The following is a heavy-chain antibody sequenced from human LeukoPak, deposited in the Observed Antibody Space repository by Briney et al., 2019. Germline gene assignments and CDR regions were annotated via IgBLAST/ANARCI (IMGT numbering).Heavy chain of an antibody. CDR1: GFTFSSFA. Sequence: GGSLRLSCAASGFTFSSFAMSWVRQAPGKGLEWVSGIGTGGTTYYSDFVEGRFTISRDNSKNTLYLQMNSLRDEATAVYYCAKDRQFLEHLFDYWGQGSLVAVSP. D-gene: IGHD3-3*01. CDR2: IGTGGTT. V-gene: IGHV3-23*01. CDR3: AKDRQFLEHLFDY. J-gene: IGHJ4*02.